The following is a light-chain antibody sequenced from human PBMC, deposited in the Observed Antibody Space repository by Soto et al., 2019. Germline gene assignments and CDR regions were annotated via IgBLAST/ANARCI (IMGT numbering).Light chain of an antibody. V-gene: IGLV2-14*01. CDR3: SSYTSSSTLGV. CDR2: DVS. Sequence: QSALTQPASLSGSPGQSITISCTGTSSDVGGYNFVSWYQQHPGKAPKLMIYDVSNRPSGVSTRFSGSKSGNTASLTISGLQAEDEAEYYCSSYTSSSTLGVFGGGTKLTVL. J-gene: IGLJ3*02. CDR1: SSDVGGYNF.